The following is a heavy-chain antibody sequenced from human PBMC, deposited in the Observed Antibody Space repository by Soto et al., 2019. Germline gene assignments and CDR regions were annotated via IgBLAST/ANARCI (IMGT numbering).Heavy chain of an antibody. Sequence: GESLKISCQTSGYRFSSYWISWVRQTPRKGLELMGRIDPTDSSSNYNPSFEGHVTVSAEKSISTAYLEWSSLKTSDTALYYCARHGAYTFSENFDFWGQGTLVTVSS. CDR1: GYRFSSYW. CDR2: IDPTDSSS. CDR3: ARHGAYTFSENFDF. V-gene: IGHV5-10-1*01. J-gene: IGHJ4*02. D-gene: IGHD3-10*01.